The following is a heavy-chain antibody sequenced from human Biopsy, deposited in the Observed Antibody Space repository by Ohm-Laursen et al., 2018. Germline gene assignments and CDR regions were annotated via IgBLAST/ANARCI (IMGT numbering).Heavy chain of an antibody. D-gene: IGHD3-10*01. CDR3: ARAPPLIRGVVESWFDP. CDR1: GYSISTGYY. Sequence: TLSLTCAVSGYSISTGYYWGWIRQPPGKGLEWIGSIFHTGTTYYNPSLKSRVTMSVDSSKKQFSLKLKSVTAADTAIYYCARAPPLIRGVVESWFDPWGQGILVTVSS. J-gene: IGHJ5*02. CDR2: IFHTGTT. V-gene: IGHV4-38-2*01.